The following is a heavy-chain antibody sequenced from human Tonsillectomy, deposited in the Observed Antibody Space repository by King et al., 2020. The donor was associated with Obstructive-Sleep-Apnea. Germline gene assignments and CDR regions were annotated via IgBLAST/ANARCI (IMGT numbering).Heavy chain of an antibody. CDR3: AKDSGERYFDWLLEVKGFDY. J-gene: IGHJ4*02. V-gene: IGHV3-23*04. D-gene: IGHD3-9*01. CDR2: ISGSVDST. CDR1: GFTFSSYA. Sequence: VQLVESGGGLVQPGGSLRLSCAASGFTFSSYAMSWVRQAPGKGLEWVSDISGSVDSTYYADSGKGRFTISRDISKNTLYLQMNSLRAEDTAVYYCAKDSGERYFDWLLEVKGFDYWGQGTLVTVSS.